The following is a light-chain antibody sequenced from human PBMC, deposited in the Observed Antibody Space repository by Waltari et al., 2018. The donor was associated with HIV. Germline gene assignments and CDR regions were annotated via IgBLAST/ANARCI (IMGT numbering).Light chain of an antibody. V-gene: IGKV1-5*03. J-gene: IGKJ1*01. Sequence: DIQMTQSPSTLSASVGDRVTITCRASQSISTWLAWYQQKPGKAPKLLIYKASSLKSGVPSRFSGSGSGTEFTLTISSLQPDDFATFYCQQYNSYPTFGQGTEV. CDR3: QQYNSYPT. CDR1: QSISTW. CDR2: KAS.